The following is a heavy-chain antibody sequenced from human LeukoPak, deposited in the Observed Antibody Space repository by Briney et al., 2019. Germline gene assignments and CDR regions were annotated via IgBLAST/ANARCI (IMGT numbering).Heavy chain of an antibody. V-gene: IGHV4-39*01. Sequence: SETLSLTCTVSGGSISSSSYYWGWIRQPPGKGLEWIGSIYYSGSTYYNPSLKSRVTISVDTSKNQFSLKLSSVTAADTAVYYCARHHGGSSGLHNHFDYWGQGTLVTVSS. CDR2: IYYSGST. CDR1: GGSISSSSYY. J-gene: IGHJ4*02. D-gene: IGHD6-19*01. CDR3: ARHHGGSSGLHNHFDY.